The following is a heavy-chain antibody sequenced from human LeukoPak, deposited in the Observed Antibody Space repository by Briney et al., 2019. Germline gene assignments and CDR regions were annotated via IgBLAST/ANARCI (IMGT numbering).Heavy chain of an antibody. V-gene: IGHV4-31*03. CDR2: IYYSGST. D-gene: IGHD3-22*01. Sequence: SETLSLTCTVSGGSISSGGYYWSWIRQHPGKGLEWIGYIYYSGSTYYNPSLKSRVTISVDTSKNQFSLKLSSVTAADTAVYYCARENDSSGYYYDYWGQGTLVTVSS. CDR1: GGSISSGGYY. J-gene: IGHJ4*02. CDR3: ARENDSSGYYYDY.